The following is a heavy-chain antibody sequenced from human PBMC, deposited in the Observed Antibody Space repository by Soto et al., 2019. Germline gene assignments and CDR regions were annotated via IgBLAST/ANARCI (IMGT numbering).Heavy chain of an antibody. Sequence: EVQILQSGGGLEQPGGSLRLSCAASGFTFSNYAMSWIRQAPGKGLEWVSTIRVTGNTYYADSVSGRCATPRDNSENPLYLQMSSLRAEDTAIYYCAKQQMVVIRARDYWGQGTLVTVSS. CDR1: GFTFSNYA. CDR3: AKQQMVVIRARDY. V-gene: IGHV3-23*01. J-gene: IGHJ4*02. D-gene: IGHD2-8*01. CDR2: IRVTGNT.